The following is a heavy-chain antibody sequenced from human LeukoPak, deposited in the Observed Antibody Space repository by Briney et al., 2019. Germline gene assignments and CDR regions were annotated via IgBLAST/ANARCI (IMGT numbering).Heavy chain of an antibody. J-gene: IGHJ4*02. CDR1: GYTFTGYY. V-gene: IGHV1-2*02. D-gene: IGHD1-26*01. CDR3: ARGRQYAGSYFDY. Sequence: ASVKVSCKASGYTFTGYYLYWVRQAPGQGPEWMGWINPNSGGTNYAQKFQGRVTVTRDTSISTAYMELSRLRSDDTAVYYCARGRQYAGSYFDYWGQGTLVTVSS. CDR2: INPNSGGT.